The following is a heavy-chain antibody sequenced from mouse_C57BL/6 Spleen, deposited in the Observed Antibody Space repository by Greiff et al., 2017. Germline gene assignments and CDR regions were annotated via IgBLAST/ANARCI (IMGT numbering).Heavy chain of an antibody. Sequence: VQLKESGPELVKPGASVKISCKASGYSFTGYYMNWVKQSPEKSLEWIGEINPSTGGTTYNQKFKAKATLTVDKSSSTAYMQLKSLTSEDSAVYYCAREYYAMDYWGQGTSVTVSS. J-gene: IGHJ4*01. CDR1: GYSFTGYY. V-gene: IGHV1-42*01. CDR3: AREYYAMDY. CDR2: INPSTGGT.